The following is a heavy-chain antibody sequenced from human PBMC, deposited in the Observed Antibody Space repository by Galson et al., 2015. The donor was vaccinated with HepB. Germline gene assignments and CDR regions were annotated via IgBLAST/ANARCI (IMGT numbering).Heavy chain of an antibody. D-gene: IGHD2-2*01. Sequence: SLRLSCAASGFTFSSYAMHWVRQAPGKGLEWVAVISYDGSNKYYADSVKGRFTISRDNSKNTLYLQMNSLRAEDTAVYYCAREPPLHCSSTSCYSYCFDYWGQGTLVTVSS. V-gene: IGHV3-30*04. CDR3: AREPPLHCSSTSCYSYCFDY. CDR1: GFTFSSYA. J-gene: IGHJ4*02. CDR2: ISYDGSNK.